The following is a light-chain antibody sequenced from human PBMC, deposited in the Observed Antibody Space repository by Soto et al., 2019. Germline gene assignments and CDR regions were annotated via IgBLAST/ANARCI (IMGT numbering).Light chain of an antibody. J-gene: IGLJ2*01. V-gene: IGLV2-8*01. CDR3: SSYGGFNNVL. CDR1: SSDVGGYNY. CDR2: EVT. Sequence: QSALTQPPSASGSPGQSVIISCTGTSSDVGGYNYVSWYQQHPGKAPKLIIYEVTKRPSGVPYRFSGSKSGNTASLTVSGLQTEDEADYYCSSYGGFNNVLFGGGTKQTVL.